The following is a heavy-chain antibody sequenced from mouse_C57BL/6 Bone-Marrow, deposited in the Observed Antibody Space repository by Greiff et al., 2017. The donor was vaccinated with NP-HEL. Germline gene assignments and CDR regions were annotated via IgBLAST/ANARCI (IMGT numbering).Heavy chain of an antibody. CDR2: ISSGGSYT. Sequence: DVKLQESGGDLVKPGGSLKLSCAASGFTFSSYGMSWVRQTPDKRLEWVATISSGGSYTYYPDSVKGRFTISRDNAKNTLYLQMSSLKSEDTAMYYCARQWFAYWGQGTLVTVSA. CDR1: GFTFSSYG. J-gene: IGHJ3*01. V-gene: IGHV5-6*02. CDR3: ARQWFAY.